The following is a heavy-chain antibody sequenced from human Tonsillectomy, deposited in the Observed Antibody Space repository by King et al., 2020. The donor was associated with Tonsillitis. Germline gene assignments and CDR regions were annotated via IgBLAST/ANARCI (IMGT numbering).Heavy chain of an antibody. V-gene: IGHV3-30*04. Sequence: VQLVESGGGVVQPGKSLRLSCAASGFSFSNYALHWVRQAPGKGLEWVAVLSYDGSNKYYADSVKGRFTISRDNSKNTLYLQMNSLRAEDTAVYYCAREAVIKVYAIYDAFDIWGQGTVVTVSS. CDR2: LSYDGSNK. CDR3: AREAVIKVYAIYDAFDI. J-gene: IGHJ3*02. CDR1: GFSFSNYA. D-gene: IGHD2-8*01.